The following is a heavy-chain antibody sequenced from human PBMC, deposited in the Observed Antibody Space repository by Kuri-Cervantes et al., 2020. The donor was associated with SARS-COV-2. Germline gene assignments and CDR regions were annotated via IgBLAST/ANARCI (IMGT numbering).Heavy chain of an antibody. J-gene: IGHJ6*03. V-gene: IGHV3-21*01. CDR1: GFTFSSYW. Sequence: GGSLRLSCAASGFTFSSYWMSWVRQAPGKGLEWVSSISSSSSYIYYADSVKGRFTISRDNAKNSLYLQMNSLRAEDTAVYYCARDPGYCSGGSCYRYYYYYYMDVWGKGTTVTVSS. D-gene: IGHD2-15*01. CDR2: ISSSSSYI. CDR3: ARDPGYCSGGSCYRYYYYYYMDV.